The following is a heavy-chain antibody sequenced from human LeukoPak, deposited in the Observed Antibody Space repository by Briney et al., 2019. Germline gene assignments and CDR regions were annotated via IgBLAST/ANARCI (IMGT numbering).Heavy chain of an antibody. J-gene: IGHJ5*02. CDR2: IKQDGSEK. V-gene: IGHV3-7*01. D-gene: IGHD6-19*01. CDR1: GFTFSSYW. Sequence: QSGGSLRLSCAASGFTFSSYWMSWVRQAPGKGLEWVANIKQDGSEKYYVDSVKGRFTISRDNAKNSLYLQMNSLRAEDTAVYHCAKDLYGSGWYNYFDPWGQGALVTVSS. CDR3: AKDLYGSGWYNYFDP.